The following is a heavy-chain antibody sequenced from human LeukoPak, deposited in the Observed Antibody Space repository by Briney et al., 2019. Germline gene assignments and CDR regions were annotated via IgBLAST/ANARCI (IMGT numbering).Heavy chain of an antibody. CDR1: GFTFGSYA. CDR3: AKEVGYNYAPLDY. D-gene: IGHD5-18*01. Sequence: GGSLRLSCAASGFTFGSYAMSWVRQAPGKGLEWLAVISKTGGTKYYADSVKGRFTVSRDNAGNTLYLQMNSLRPEDTAVYYCAKEVGYNYAPLDYWGLGTLVTVSS. J-gene: IGHJ4*02. V-gene: IGHV3-30*18. CDR2: ISKTGGTK.